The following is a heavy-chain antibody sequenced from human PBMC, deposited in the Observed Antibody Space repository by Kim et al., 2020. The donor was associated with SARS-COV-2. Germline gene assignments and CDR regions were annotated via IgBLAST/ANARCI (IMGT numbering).Heavy chain of an antibody. D-gene: IGHD4-17*01. CDR1: GYSISSGYY. CDR2: IYHSGST. Sequence: SETLSLTCTVSGYSISSGYYWGWIRQPPGKGLEWIGSIYHSGSTYYNPSLKSRVTISVDTSKNQFSLKLSSVTAADTAVYYCARPVTTGAWGYNWFDPWGQGTLVTVSS. J-gene: IGHJ5*02. V-gene: IGHV4-38-2*02. CDR3: ARPVTTGAWGYNWFDP.